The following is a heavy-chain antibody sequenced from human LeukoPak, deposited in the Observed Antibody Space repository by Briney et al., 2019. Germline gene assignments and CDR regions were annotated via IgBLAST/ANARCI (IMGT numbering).Heavy chain of an antibody. CDR1: GFTFSSYW. CDR2: INSDGSST. D-gene: IGHD6-19*01. Sequence: PGGSLRLSCAASGFTFSSYWMHWVRQATGKGLVWVSRINSDGSSTSYADSVKGRFTISRDNAKNTLYLQMNSLRAEDTAVYYCARGNDGSGCEDYWGQGTLVTVSS. CDR3: ARGNDGSGCEDY. V-gene: IGHV3-74*01. J-gene: IGHJ4*02.